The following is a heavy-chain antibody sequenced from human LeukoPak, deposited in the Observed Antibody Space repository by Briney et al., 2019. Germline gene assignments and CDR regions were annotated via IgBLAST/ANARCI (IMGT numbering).Heavy chain of an antibody. CDR1: GFTFSSYE. J-gene: IGHJ6*03. Sequence: GGSLRLSCAASGFTFSSYEMNWVRQAPGEGLEWVSYISSGGSTIYYAGSVKGRFTISRDNAKNSLYLQMNSLRAEDTAVYYCARPQGYYYYMDVWGKGTTVTVSS. V-gene: IGHV3-48*03. CDR2: ISSGGSTI. CDR3: ARPQGYYYYMDV.